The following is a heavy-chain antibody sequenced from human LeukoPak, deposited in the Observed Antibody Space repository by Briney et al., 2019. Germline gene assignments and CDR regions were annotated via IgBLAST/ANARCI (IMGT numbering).Heavy chain of an antibody. Sequence: GGSLRLSCAASGFTFSGSAMHWVRQASGKVLEWVGRIRSKANSYATAYAASVKGRFTISRDDSKNTTYLQMNSLKTEDTAVYYCTRPRGGSVGYYYMDVWGKGTTVTISS. CDR3: TRPRGGSVGYYYMDV. V-gene: IGHV3-73*01. CDR2: IRSKANSYAT. CDR1: GFTFSGSA. J-gene: IGHJ6*03. D-gene: IGHD1-26*01.